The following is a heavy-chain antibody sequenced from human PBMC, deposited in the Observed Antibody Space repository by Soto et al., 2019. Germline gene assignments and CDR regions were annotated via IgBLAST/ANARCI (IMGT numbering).Heavy chain of an antibody. D-gene: IGHD5-18*01. Sequence: ASVKVSCKASGGTFSSYAISWVRQAPGQGLEWMGGIIPIFGTANYAQKFQGRVTITADESTSTAYMELSSLRSEDTALYYCARAVYSYEYYFDYWGQGTLVTVSS. CDR1: GGTFSSYA. CDR3: ARAVYSYEYYFDY. V-gene: IGHV1-69*13. J-gene: IGHJ4*02. CDR2: IIPIFGTA.